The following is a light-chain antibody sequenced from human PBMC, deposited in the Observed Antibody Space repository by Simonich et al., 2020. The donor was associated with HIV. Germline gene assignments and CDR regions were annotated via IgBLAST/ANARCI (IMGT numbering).Light chain of an antibody. CDR1: SSDVGGYTY. CDR2: DVN. V-gene: IGLV2-14*01. Sequence: QSALTQPPSASGSPGQSVTISCTGTSSDVGGYTYVSWYQQYPGKAPNIIISDVNERPSVISNRFSGSKSGNTASLTISGLQAEDEADYYCSSYTSSSTVVFGGGTKLTVL. CDR3: SSYTSSSTVV. J-gene: IGLJ2*01.